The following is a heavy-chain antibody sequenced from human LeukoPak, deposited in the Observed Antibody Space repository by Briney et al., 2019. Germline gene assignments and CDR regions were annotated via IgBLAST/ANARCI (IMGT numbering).Heavy chain of an antibody. J-gene: IGHJ4*02. D-gene: IGHD3-10*01. CDR1: GYTFTAYY. CDR3: ARVEGSAATASD. V-gene: IGHV1-2*06. CDR2: VYPNGGGT. Sequence: RASVKDSCKASGYTFTAYYVHWVRPAPGHGLEWLGRVYPNGGGTIYAQKLQGRVTLTRDTSITTAYMELGRLTSDDTAVYYCARVEGSAATASDWGQGTLVTVSS.